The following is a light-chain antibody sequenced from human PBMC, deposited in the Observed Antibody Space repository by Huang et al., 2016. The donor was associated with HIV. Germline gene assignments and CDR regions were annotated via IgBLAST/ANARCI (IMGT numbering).Light chain of an antibody. CDR1: QDISSY. CDR3: QQYYSYPPLT. V-gene: IGKV1-8*01. J-gene: IGKJ4*01. CDR2: AAS. Sequence: AIRMTQSPSSLSASTGDRVNITCRASQDISSYLAWYQQKPGKAPNLLIYAASTLQSGVPSRFSGSGSGTDFTLNIICLQSEDFATYYCQQYYSYPPLTFGGGTNVDIK.